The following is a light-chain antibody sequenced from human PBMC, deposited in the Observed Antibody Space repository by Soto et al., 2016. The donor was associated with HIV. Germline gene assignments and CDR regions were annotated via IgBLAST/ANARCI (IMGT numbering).Light chain of an antibody. CDR3: LQDYDRPYT. V-gene: IGKV1-5*03. CDR1: QSISNW. J-gene: IGKJ2*01. Sequence: DIQMTQSPSTLSASVGDRVTITCRASQSISNWLAWYQQKPGKAPKLLIYKASSLESGVPSRFSGSGSGTDFTLTISSLQPEDFATYFCLQDYDRPYTFGQGTKLEIK. CDR2: KAS.